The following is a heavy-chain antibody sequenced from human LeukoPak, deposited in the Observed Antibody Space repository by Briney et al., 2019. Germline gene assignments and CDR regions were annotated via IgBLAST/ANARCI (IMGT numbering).Heavy chain of an antibody. Sequence: GGSLRLSCAASGFTFSSYSMNWVRQAPGKGLEWVSSISSSSSYIYYADSVKGRFTISRDNAKNSLYLQMNSLRAEDTAVYYCAREAYYGFWSGYSGTRSFDYWGQGTLVTVSS. CDR3: AREAYYGFWSGYSGTRSFDY. CDR2: ISSSSSYI. V-gene: IGHV3-21*01. J-gene: IGHJ4*02. D-gene: IGHD3-3*01. CDR1: GFTFSSYS.